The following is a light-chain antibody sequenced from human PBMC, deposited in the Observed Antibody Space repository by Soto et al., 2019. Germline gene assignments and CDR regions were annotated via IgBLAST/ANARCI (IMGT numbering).Light chain of an antibody. J-gene: IGKJ1*01. V-gene: IGKV1-5*01. Sequence: DIQMTQSPSTLSASVGDRVTITCRAGQSMSTWLAWHQQKPGKAPKLLIYDGSSLESGVPSRFSGSASGTEFTLTISSLQPDDFATYYCQQCDGYSWTFGQGTKV. CDR3: QQCDGYSWT. CDR2: DGS. CDR1: QSMSTW.